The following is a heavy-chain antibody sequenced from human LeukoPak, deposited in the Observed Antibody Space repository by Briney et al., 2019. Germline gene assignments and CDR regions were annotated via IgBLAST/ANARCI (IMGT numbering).Heavy chain of an antibody. J-gene: IGHJ6*02. CDR1: GYTFTSYD. D-gene: IGHD1-14*01. CDR2: INPNSGGT. Sequence: GASVKVSCKASGYTFTSYDINWVRQATGQGLEWMGRINPNSGGTNYAQKFQGRVTMTRDTSISTAYMELSRLRSDDTAVYYCARHHTFPSYYGMDVWGQGTTVTVSS. V-gene: IGHV1-2*06. CDR3: ARHHTFPSYYGMDV.